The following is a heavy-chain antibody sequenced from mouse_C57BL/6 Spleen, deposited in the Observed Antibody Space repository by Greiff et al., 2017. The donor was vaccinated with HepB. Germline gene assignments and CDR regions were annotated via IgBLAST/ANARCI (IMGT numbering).Heavy chain of an antibody. Sequence: VQLQQSGAELVKPGASVKLSCKASGYTFTSYWMHWVKQRPGRGLEWIGRIDPNSGGTKYNEKFKGKATLTVDEPSITAYIQLSSLTSEDPAVYYCARGGARFAYWGQGTLVTVSA. V-gene: IGHV1-72*01. CDR1: GYTFTSYW. CDR3: ARGGARFAY. J-gene: IGHJ3*01. CDR2: IDPNSGGT.